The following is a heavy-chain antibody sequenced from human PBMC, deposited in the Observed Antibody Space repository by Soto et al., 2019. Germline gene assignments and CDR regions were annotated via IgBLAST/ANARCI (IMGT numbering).Heavy chain of an antibody. V-gene: IGHV3-15*07. CDR1: GLTFNNAW. J-gene: IGHJ4*02. CDR2: IRSKTAGGTT. CDR3: TTADGYNPFDY. D-gene: IGHD5-12*01. Sequence: EMQLVESGGGLVKPGGSLRLSCAASGLTFNNAWMNWVRQAPGKGLEWVGRIRSKTAGGTTEYAATVKGRFTISRDDSKSTLYLQMNSLKTADTAVYYCTTADGYNPFDYWGQGTLVTVSS.